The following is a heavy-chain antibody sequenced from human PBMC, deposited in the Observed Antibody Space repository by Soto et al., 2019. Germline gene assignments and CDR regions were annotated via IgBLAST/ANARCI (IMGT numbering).Heavy chain of an antibody. CDR2: ISGSGGST. Sequence: GGSLRLSCAASGFTFSSYAMSWVRQAPGKGLEWVSAISGSGGSTYYADSVKGRFTISRDNSKNTLYLQMNSLRAEDTAVYYCAKMGYSNSYYYYYYMDVWGKGTTVTVSS. V-gene: IGHV3-23*01. J-gene: IGHJ6*03. CDR1: GFTFSSYA. CDR3: AKMGYSNSYYYYYYMDV. D-gene: IGHD4-4*01.